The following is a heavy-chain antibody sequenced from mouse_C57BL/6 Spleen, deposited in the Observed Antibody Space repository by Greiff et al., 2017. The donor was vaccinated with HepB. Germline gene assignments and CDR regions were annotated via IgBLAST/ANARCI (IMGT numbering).Heavy chain of an antibody. D-gene: IGHD1-1*01. CDR1: GYTFTEYT. V-gene: IGHV1-62-2*01. CDR3: ARGDYGSSSFAY. J-gene: IGHJ3*01. CDR2: FYPGSGSI. Sequence: QVHVKQSGAELVKPGASVKLSCKASGYTFTEYTIHWVKQRSGQGLEWIGWFYPGSGSIKYNEKFKDKATLTADKSSSTVYMELSRLTSEDSAVYFCARGDYGSSSFAYWGQGTLVTVSA.